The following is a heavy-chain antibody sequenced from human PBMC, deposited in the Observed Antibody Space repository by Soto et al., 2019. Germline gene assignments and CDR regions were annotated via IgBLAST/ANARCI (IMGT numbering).Heavy chain of an antibody. CDR1: GYSFTSYW. CDR2: IYPGDSDT. J-gene: IGHJ6*02. D-gene: IGHD6-13*01. CDR3: ARGSSSRTRYYYYGMDV. Sequence: GESLKISCKGSGYSFTSYWICWVRQMPGKGLEWMGIIYPGDSDTRYSPSFQGQVTISADKSISTAYLQWSSLKASDTAMYYCARGSSSRTRYYYYGMDVWGQGTTVTVSS. V-gene: IGHV5-51*01.